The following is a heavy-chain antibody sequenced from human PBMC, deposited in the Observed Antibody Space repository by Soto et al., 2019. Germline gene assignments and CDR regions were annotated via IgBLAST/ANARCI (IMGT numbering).Heavy chain of an antibody. CDR1: GYSFASCG. J-gene: IGHJ5*02. V-gene: IGHV1-18*01. D-gene: IGHD3-3*01. CDR2: ISAYNGNT. Sequence: ASVKVSWKASGYSFASCGRSWVRQAPGQGLEWMGWISAYNGNTNYAQKLQGRVTMTTDTSTSTAYMELRSLRSDDTAVYYCARNDFWSGYLFGPWGQGTLVTVSS. CDR3: ARNDFWSGYLFGP.